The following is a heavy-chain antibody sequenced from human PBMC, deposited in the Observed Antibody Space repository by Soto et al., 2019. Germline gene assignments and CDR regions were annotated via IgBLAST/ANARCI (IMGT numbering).Heavy chain of an antibody. CDR1: GFTLSDHY. J-gene: IGHJ4*02. D-gene: IGHD3-10*01. V-gene: IGHV3-72*01. CDR3: VRTSHYGSGTWNFDS. Sequence: EVQLVESGGGLVQPGGSLRLSCAASGFTLSDHYMDWVRQAPGKGLEWVGRIRNKANSHTTEYAASVKGRFTVSSDDSINSLFLQMNSLKPEDTAVYYCVRTSHYGSGTWNFDSWGQGTLVTVSS. CDR2: IRNKANSHTT.